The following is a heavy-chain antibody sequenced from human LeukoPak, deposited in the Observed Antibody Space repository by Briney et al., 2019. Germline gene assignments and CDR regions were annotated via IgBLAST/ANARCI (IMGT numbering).Heavy chain of an antibody. CDR1: GYTFTSYG. Sequence: ASVKVSCKASGYTFTSYGISWVRQAPGQGLEWMGWISAYNGNTNYAQKPQGRVTMTTDTSTSTAYMELRSLRSDDTAVYYCARDNPFDILTGYYKSLDYWGQGTLVTVSS. J-gene: IGHJ4*02. CDR3: ARDNPFDILTGYYKSLDY. D-gene: IGHD3-9*01. CDR2: ISAYNGNT. V-gene: IGHV1-18*01.